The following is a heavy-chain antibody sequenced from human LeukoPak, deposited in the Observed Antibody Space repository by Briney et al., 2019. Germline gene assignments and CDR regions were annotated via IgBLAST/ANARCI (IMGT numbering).Heavy chain of an antibody. CDR1: GFTFSCYW. D-gene: IGHD6-19*01. CDR2: IKEGGRIQ. CDR3: ARDVWTGVAVSDY. V-gene: IGHV3-7*01. Sequence: PGGSLRLSCVASGFTFSCYWMTWVRQAPGKGLEWLANIKEGGRIQYYLDSVRGRFAISRDNAKNSVYLQLNSLRADDTAVYYCARDVWTGVAVSDYWGQGTLVTVPS. J-gene: IGHJ4*02.